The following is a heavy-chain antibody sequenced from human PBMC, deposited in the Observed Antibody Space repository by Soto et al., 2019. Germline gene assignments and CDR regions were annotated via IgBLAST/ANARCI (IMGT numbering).Heavy chain of an antibody. CDR1: GFSFSTFS. CDR3: AKALSGYGSFYYYGMDV. D-gene: IGHD5-12*01. J-gene: IGHJ6*02. Sequence: PGGSLRLSCAASGFSFSTFSMNWVRQAPGKGLEWVSAISGSGGSTYYADSVKGRFTISRDNSKNTLYLQMNSLRAEDTAVYYCAKALSGYGSFYYYGMDVWGQGTTVTVSS. CDR2: ISGSGGST. V-gene: IGHV3-23*01.